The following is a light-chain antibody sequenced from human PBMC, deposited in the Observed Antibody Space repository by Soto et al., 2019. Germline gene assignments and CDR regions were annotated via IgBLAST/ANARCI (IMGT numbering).Light chain of an antibody. Sequence: IVLTQSPGTLSSSPGERATLSCRASQSISSNSLAWYQQKPGQAPRLFIYGASSRATGIPDRFSGSGSGTHFTLTISRLEPEDFALYYCQQYGSSPRITFGQGTRLEIK. CDR2: GAS. CDR3: QQYGSSPRIT. V-gene: IGKV3-20*01. CDR1: QSISSNS. J-gene: IGKJ5*01.